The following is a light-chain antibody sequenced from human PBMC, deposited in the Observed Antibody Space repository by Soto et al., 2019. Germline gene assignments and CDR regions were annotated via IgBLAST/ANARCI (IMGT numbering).Light chain of an antibody. Sequence: EIVMTQSPVTLSVSPGERATLSCRASQSVSSYLAWYQQKPGQAPRLLIYDTSTRAADIPARFSGSGSGTDFTLTISSLQSEDFAVYYCQEYNHWRSISFGQGTRLEI. CDR2: DTS. V-gene: IGKV3-15*01. CDR1: QSVSSY. CDR3: QEYNHWRSIS. J-gene: IGKJ5*01.